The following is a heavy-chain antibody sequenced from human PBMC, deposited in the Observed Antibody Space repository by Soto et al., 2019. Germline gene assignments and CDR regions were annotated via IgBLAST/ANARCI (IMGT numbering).Heavy chain of an antibody. CDR3: ARAVGGYNWNDGKLDAFDI. CDR1: GGSISSEYYH. Sequence: ASETLSLTCTVSGGSISSEYYHWTWIRQAPGKGLEWIGYIHYSGSVHYNPSLQSRLTMSVDTSKNLFSLKLSSVTAADTAVFYCARAVGGYNWNDGKLDAFDIWGQGTMVTVSS. D-gene: IGHD1-1*01. J-gene: IGHJ3*02. V-gene: IGHV4-30-4*01. CDR2: IHYSGSV.